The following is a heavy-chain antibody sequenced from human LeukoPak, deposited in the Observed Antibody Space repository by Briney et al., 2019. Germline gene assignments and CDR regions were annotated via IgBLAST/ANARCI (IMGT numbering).Heavy chain of an antibody. J-gene: IGHJ4*02. CDR2: IYYSGST. V-gene: IGHV4-59*01. CDR1: GGSISSYY. Sequence: SETLSLTCTVSGGSISSYYWSWIRQPPGKGLEWIGYIYYSGSTNYNRSLKSRVTISVDTSKNQFSLKLSSVTAADTAVYYCARDSVGYSYGFFDYWGQGTLVTVSS. CDR3: ARDSVGYSYGFFDY. D-gene: IGHD5-18*01.